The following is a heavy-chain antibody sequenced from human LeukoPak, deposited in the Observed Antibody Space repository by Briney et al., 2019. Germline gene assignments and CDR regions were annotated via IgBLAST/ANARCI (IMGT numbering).Heavy chain of an antibody. CDR3: ARDKVGATSRDYYYYMDV. CDR1: GFTFSSYW. Sequence: GGSLRLSCAASGFTFSSYWMSWVRQAPGKGLEWVANIKQDGSEKYYVDSVKGRFTISRDNAKDSLYLQMNSLRAEDTAVYYCARDKVGATSRDYYYYMDVWGKGTTVTVSS. D-gene: IGHD1-26*01. V-gene: IGHV3-7*01. CDR2: IKQDGSEK. J-gene: IGHJ6*03.